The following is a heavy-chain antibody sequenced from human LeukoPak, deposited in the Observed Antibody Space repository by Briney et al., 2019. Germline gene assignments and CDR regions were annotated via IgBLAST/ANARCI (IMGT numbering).Heavy chain of an antibody. V-gene: IGHV3-30*04. J-gene: IGHJ4*02. CDR1: GFTFSSYA. CDR2: ISYDGSNK. Sequence: GGSLRLSCAASGFTFSSYAMHWVRQAPGKGLEWVAVISYDGSNKYYADSVKGRFTISRDNSKNTLYLQMNSLRAEDTAVYYCARDMVSVRAGDGRALDYWGQGTLVTVSS. D-gene: IGHD2-15*01. CDR3: ARDMVSVRAGDGRALDY.